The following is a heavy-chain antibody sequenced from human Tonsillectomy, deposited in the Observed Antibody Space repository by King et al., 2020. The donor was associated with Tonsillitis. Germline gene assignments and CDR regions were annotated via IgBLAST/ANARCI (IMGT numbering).Heavy chain of an antibody. J-gene: IGHJ6*02. CDR2: ISSSLSTI. CDR3: ARDNSYGDFYYYYGMDV. CDR1: GFTFSSYS. V-gene: IGHV3-48*04. Sequence: VQLVESGGGLVQPGGSLRLSCAASGFTFSSYSMNWVRQAPGEGLEWVSYISSSLSTIYYADSVKGRFTISRDNAKNSLYLQMNSLRAEDTAVYYCARDNSYGDFYYYYGMDVWGQGTTVTVSS. D-gene: IGHD4/OR15-4a*01.